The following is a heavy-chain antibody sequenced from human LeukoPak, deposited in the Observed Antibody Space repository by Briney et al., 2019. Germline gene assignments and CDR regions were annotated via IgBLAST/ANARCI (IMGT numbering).Heavy chain of an antibody. J-gene: IGHJ4*02. CDR1: GFTVSSNY. CDR2: IYSGGST. Sequence: GGSLRLSCAASGFTVSSNYMSWVRQAPGKGLEWVSVIYSGGSTYYADSVRGRFTISRDNSKNTLYLQMNSQRAEDTAVYYCARDRYRGYFDYWGQGTLVTVSS. D-gene: IGHD5-12*01. V-gene: IGHV3-66*01. CDR3: ARDRYRGYFDY.